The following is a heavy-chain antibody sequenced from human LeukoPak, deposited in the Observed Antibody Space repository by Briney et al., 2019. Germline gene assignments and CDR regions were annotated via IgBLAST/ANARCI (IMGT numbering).Heavy chain of an antibody. CDR3: ARLEQWVDAFDI. Sequence: SETLSLTCTVSGGSLNSGAYYWNWIRQHPVKGLEWIGYISYSGNSFYNPSLKSRLTISADTSNNQFSLRLISVTAADTAVYYCARLEQWVDAFDIWGQGTMVTVSS. CDR2: ISYSGNS. CDR1: GGSLNSGAYY. V-gene: IGHV4-31*03. D-gene: IGHD6-19*01. J-gene: IGHJ3*02.